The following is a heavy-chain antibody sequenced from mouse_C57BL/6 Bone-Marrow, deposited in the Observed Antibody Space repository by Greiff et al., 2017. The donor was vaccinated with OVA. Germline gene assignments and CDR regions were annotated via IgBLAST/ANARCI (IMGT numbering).Heavy chain of an antibody. CDR3: ARWVGKRAMDY. D-gene: IGHD3-1*01. J-gene: IGHJ4*01. CDR2: ISNGGGST. V-gene: IGHV5-12*01. Sequence: DVKLVESGGGLVQPGGSLKLSCAASGFTFSDYYMYWVRQTPEKRLEWVAYISNGGGSTYYPDTVKGRFTISRDNAKNTLYLQMSRLKSEDTAMYYCARWVGKRAMDYWGQGTSVTVSS. CDR1: GFTFSDYY.